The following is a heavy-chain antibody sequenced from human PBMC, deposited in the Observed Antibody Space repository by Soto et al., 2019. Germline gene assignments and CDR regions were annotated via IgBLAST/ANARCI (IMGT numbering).Heavy chain of an antibody. CDR2: ISSGSKTI. CDR1: GFTFSGYS. CDR3: AREDILGVRSFDY. V-gene: IGHV3-48*02. J-gene: IGHJ4*02. D-gene: IGHD3-9*01. Sequence: GGSLRLSYAASGFTFSGYSVNWVRQAPGKGLEWVSYISSGSKTIYYAESVKGRFTVSRDNARNSQYLQMNSLRDEDTAVYYCAREDILGVRSFDYWGQGTLVTVSS.